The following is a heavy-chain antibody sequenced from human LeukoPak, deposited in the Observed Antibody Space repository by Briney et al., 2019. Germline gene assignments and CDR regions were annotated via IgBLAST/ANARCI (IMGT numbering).Heavy chain of an antibody. D-gene: IGHD2-15*01. CDR1: GLTYRNAW. Sequence: GGSLRLSCVASGLTYRNAWMTWVRQAPGKGLEWVGRIKGNPDGGTTDFAASVKGRFFISRDDSKSTLSLQMNSLKIEDTAVYYCTTGGPHISGHPLDYWGQGIPVTVSS. V-gene: IGHV3-15*05. J-gene: IGHJ4*02. CDR3: TTGGPHISGHPLDY. CDR2: IKGNPDGGTT.